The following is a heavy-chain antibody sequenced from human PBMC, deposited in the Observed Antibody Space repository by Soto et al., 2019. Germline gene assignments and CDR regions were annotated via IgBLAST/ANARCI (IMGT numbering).Heavy chain of an antibody. CDR3: VCNGYYPLAK. CDR2: IHHSGNS. V-gene: IGHV4-4*01. D-gene: IGHD3-3*01. Sequence: PETLSVTYAVSGGSISKHDWWSWVRQPPGESLEWIGEIHHSGNSNYNPSLQSRVTISVDKSKNQLSLKLTSVAAADTAVYFCVCNGYYPLAKWGQGNLVT. J-gene: IGHJ4*02. CDR1: GGSISKHDW.